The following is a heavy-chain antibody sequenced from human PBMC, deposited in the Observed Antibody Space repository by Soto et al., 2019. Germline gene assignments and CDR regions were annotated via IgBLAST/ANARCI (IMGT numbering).Heavy chain of an antibody. CDR2: IDPSDSYT. Sequence: PGESLKISCKGSGYSFTSYWISWVRQMPGKGLEWMGRIDPSDSYTNYSPSFQGHVTISADKSISTAYLQWSSLKASDTAMYYCASRNYDFWSGYRSNYYYYGMDVWGQGTTVTVSS. CDR3: ASRNYDFWSGYRSNYYYYGMDV. D-gene: IGHD3-3*01. CDR1: GYSFTSYW. V-gene: IGHV5-10-1*01. J-gene: IGHJ6*02.